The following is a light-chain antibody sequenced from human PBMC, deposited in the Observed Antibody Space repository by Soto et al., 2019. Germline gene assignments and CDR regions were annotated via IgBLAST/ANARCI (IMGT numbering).Light chain of an antibody. CDR2: DTS. Sequence: EVVMTQSPATLSVSPGEGVTLSCRASQGIGDTLAWYQHKPGQTPRLLIYDTSTRATGVPARFSGSRSGPEFTLTISSLQTDDFGTYYCQQYNSHPWTFGQGTKVEMK. J-gene: IGKJ1*01. CDR1: QGIGDT. V-gene: IGKV3-15*01. CDR3: QQYNSHPWT.